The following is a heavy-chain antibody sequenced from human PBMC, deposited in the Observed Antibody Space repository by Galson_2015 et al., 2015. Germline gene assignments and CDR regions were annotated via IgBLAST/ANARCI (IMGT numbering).Heavy chain of an antibody. CDR2: ISYDGSNK. Sequence: SLRLSCAASGFTFSSYAMHWVRQAPGKGLEWVAVISYDGSNKYYADSVKGRCTISRDNSKNTLYLQMNSLRAEDTAVYYCARTRHPPKGSSFRPSYFDYWGQGTLVTVSS. V-gene: IGHV3-30*07. CDR3: ARTRHPPKGSSFRPSYFDY. CDR1: GFTFSSYA. D-gene: IGHD3-10*01. J-gene: IGHJ4*02.